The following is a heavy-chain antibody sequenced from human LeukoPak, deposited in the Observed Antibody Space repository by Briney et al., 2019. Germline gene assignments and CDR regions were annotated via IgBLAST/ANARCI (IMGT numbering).Heavy chain of an antibody. V-gene: IGHV3-30*04. D-gene: IGHD4-17*01. CDR1: GFTFSNYA. CDR2: ISYDATNK. J-gene: IGHJ2*01. Sequence: PGGSLRLSCAASGFTFSNYAMHWVRQAPGKGLEWVAIISYDATNKFFADSVKGRFTISRDNSKSTLFLQMNCLRPEDTAVYYCARDRWPSMNTVTVSPPTDWYFDLWGRSTLVTVSS. CDR3: ARDRWPSMNTVTVSPPTDWYFDL.